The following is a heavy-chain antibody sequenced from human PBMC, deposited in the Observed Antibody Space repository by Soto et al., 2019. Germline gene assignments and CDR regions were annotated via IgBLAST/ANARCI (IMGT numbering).Heavy chain of an antibody. J-gene: IGHJ4*01. CDR3: ARDQPGYSYGYGXGX. Sequence: EVQLVESGGGLVKPGGSLRLSCAASGFTFSSYSMNWVRQAPGKGLEWVSSISSSSSYIYYADSVKGRFTISRDNAKNSLYLQMNSLRAEDTAVYYCARDQPGYSYGYGXGXWGXXXXVXVSX. V-gene: IGHV3-21*01. CDR2: ISSSSSYI. D-gene: IGHD5-18*01. CDR1: GFTFSSYS.